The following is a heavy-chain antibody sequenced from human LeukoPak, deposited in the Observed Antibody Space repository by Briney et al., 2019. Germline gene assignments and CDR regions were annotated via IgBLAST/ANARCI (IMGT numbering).Heavy chain of an antibody. CDR2: ISGSGGRT. Sequence: GGSLRLSCADPGFSLRSYATRWGRPAPGGGVEWGSDISGSGGRTYYAHSVKARFTISRDNSKNTLYVQMSTLRAEDTAVYYCAKDLLAAAIDYYFDYWGQGPLLTVSS. J-gene: IGHJ4*02. V-gene: IGHV3-23*01. D-gene: IGHD5-12*01. CDR1: GFSLRSYA. CDR3: AKDLLAAAIDYYFDY.